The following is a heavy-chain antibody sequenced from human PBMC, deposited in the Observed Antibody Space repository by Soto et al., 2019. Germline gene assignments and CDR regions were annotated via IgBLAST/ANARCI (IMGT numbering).Heavy chain of an antibody. CDR2: ISYDGSNK. CDR3: AKGNTAMAPDY. CDR1: GFTFSGYG. V-gene: IGHV3-30*18. J-gene: IGHJ4*02. D-gene: IGHD5-18*01. Sequence: GGSLRLSCAASGFTFSGYGMHWVRQAPGKGLEGVAVISYDGSNKYYADSVKGRFTISRVNSKNTLYLQMNSLRADDTAVYYCAKGNTAMAPDYWGQGTLVTVSS.